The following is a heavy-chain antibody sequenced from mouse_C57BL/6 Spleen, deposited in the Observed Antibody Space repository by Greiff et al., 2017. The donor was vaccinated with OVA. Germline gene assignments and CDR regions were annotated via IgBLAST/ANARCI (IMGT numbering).Heavy chain of an antibody. CDR2: IYPGDGDT. J-gene: IGHJ2*01. CDR1: GYAFSSYW. CDR3: ARSGTTVVAPFDY. D-gene: IGHD1-1*01. V-gene: IGHV1-80*01. Sequence: QVQLKQSGAELVKPGASVKISCKASGYAFSSYWMNWVKQRPGKGLEWIGQIYPGDGDTNYNGKFKGKATLTADKSSSTAYMQLSSLTSEDSAVYFCARSGTTVVAPFDYWGQGTTLTVSS.